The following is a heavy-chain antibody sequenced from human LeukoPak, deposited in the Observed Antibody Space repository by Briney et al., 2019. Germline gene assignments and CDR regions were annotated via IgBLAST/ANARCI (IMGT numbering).Heavy chain of an antibody. D-gene: IGHD2-21*02. V-gene: IGHV3-53*01. Sequence: GGSLRLSCSASGFTFSNFAMSWVRQAPGKGLEWVSVIYRGGTTYYADSVKGRFTISRDNSKNTLYLQMNSLRAEDTAVYYCARDSENCGGDCLDYWGQGTLVTVSS. CDR1: GFTFSNFA. CDR2: IYRGGTT. CDR3: ARDSENCGGDCLDY. J-gene: IGHJ4*02.